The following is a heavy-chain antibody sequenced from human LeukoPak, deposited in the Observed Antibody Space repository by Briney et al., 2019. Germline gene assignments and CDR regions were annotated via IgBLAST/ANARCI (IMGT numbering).Heavy chain of an antibody. CDR3: ARADYDYVWGSYRQYYFDY. Sequence: GGSLRLSCAASGFTFSSYEMNWVRQAPGKGLEWVANIEQGGSEKYYVDSVKGRFTISRDNAKNSLYLQMNSLRAEDTAVYYCARADYDYVWGSYRQYYFDYWGQGTLVTVSS. CDR2: IEQGGSEK. J-gene: IGHJ4*02. V-gene: IGHV3-7*01. CDR1: GFTFSSYE. D-gene: IGHD3-16*02.